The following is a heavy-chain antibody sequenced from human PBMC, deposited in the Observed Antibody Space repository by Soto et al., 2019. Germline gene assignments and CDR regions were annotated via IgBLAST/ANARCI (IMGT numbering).Heavy chain of an antibody. D-gene: IGHD1-26*01. V-gene: IGHV1-69*02. CDR1: GGTFSSYT. CDR2: IIPFLGIA. J-gene: IGHJ3*02. CDR3: ARGLVGAMYVVDDAFDI. Sequence: QVQLVQSGAEVKKPGSSVKVSCKASGGTFSSYTISWVRQAPGQGLEWMGRIIPFLGIANYAQKFQGRVTITADKSTSTAYMELGSLRSSDTSVYYCARGLVGAMYVVDDAFDICGQGTMVTVSS.